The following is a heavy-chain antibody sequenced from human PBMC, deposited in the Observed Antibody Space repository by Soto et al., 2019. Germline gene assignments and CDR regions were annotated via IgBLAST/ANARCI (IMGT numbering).Heavy chain of an antibody. CDR3: VKDVWDY. Sequence: GGSLGLSCSASGLTFNKYAMDWVRQAPGTGLQYVSGISDTGGSTFHADSVKGRFTISRDDSKDTLFLQMSSLRAEDTAVYYCVKDVWDYWCQGALVT. V-gene: IGHV3-64D*06. CDR2: ISDTGGST. J-gene: IGHJ4*02. CDR1: GLTFNKYA. D-gene: IGHD2-21*01.